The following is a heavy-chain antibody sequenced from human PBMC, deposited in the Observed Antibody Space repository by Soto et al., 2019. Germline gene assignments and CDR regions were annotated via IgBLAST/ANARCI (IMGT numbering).Heavy chain of an antibody. D-gene: IGHD3-10*01. Sequence: GASVKVSCKASGYTFTSYAMHWVRQAPGQRLEWMGWINAGNGNTKYSQKFQGRVTITRDTSASTAYIELSSLRSEDTAVYYCARDQITMVRGVILHYYYGMDVWGQGTTVTVSS. CDR3: ARDQITMVRGVILHYYYGMDV. CDR2: INAGNGNT. CDR1: GYTFTSYA. V-gene: IGHV1-3*01. J-gene: IGHJ6*02.